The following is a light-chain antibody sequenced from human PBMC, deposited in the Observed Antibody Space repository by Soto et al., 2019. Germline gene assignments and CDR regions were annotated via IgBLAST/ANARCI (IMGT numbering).Light chain of an antibody. CDR2: DVS. J-gene: IGLJ2*01. CDR3: SSYTTSSTVV. CDR1: SSDVGGYNY. V-gene: IGLV2-14*01. Sequence: QSALTQPASVSGSPGQSITISCTGTSSDVGGYNYVSWYQQHPGKAPKLMIYDVSNRPSGVSTRFSGSKSGDTASLTISGLQAEDEADYYCSSYTTSSTVVFGGGTKVTVL.